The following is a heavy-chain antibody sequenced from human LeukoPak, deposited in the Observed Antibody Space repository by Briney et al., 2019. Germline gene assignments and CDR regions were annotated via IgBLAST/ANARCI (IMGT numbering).Heavy chain of an antibody. Sequence: HPGRSLRLSCAASGFTFSSYAMHWVRQAPGKGLEWVAVISYDGSNKYYADSVKGRFTISRDNSKNTLHLQMNSLRAEDTAVYHCARDLTYYYDTSGPSDYWGQGTLVTVSS. CDR3: ARDLTYYYDTSGPSDY. D-gene: IGHD3-22*01. V-gene: IGHV3-30*04. J-gene: IGHJ4*02. CDR1: GFTFSSYA. CDR2: ISYDGSNK.